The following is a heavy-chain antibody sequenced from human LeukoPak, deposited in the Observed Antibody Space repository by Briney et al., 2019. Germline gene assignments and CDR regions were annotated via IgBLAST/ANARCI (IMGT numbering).Heavy chain of an antibody. J-gene: IGHJ4*02. Sequence: GGSLRLSCEGSAFIFSGHWMNWVRQTPGKGLEWVASIKEDGSERQYVDSVKDRFSISRDNTKGSLFLQLNSLRAEDTAVYYCAREGAVALKHFDLWGQGTLVTVSS. CDR1: AFIFSGHW. CDR2: IKEDGSER. CDR3: AREGAVALKHFDL. D-gene: IGHD6-19*01. V-gene: IGHV3-7*03.